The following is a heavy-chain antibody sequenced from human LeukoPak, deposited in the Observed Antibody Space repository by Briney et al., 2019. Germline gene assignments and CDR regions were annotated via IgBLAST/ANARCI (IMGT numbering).Heavy chain of an antibody. CDR3: ARAPIAVPPGYFDY. CDR2: FSSSGSTI. Sequence: GGSLRLSCAASGFTFSDYYMSWIRQAPGKGLEWVSYFSSSGSTIYYADSVKGRFTISRDNAKNSLYLQMNSLRAEDTAVYYCARAPIAVPPGYFDYWGQGTLVTVSS. CDR1: GFTFSDYY. D-gene: IGHD6-6*01. J-gene: IGHJ4*02. V-gene: IGHV3-11*04.